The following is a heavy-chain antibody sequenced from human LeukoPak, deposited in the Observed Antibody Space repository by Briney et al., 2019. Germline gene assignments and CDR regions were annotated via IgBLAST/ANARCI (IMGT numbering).Heavy chain of an antibody. J-gene: IGHJ3*02. CDR2: IYYSGST. D-gene: IGHD6-13*01. CDR3: ARDSGGAAGGSGMGYGFDI. CDR1: GGSISSYS. Sequence: SEALSLTCTVSGGSISSYSWSWIRQPPGKGLEWVGYIYYSGSTSSNPSLRSRLTISGDTSKNQFSLRLSSVTAADTAMYYCARDSGGAAGGSGMGYGFDIWGQGTMVTVSS. V-gene: IGHV4-59*01.